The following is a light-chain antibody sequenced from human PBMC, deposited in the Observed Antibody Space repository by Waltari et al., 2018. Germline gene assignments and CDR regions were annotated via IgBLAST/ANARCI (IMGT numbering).Light chain of an antibody. Sequence: PGEPASISCRSSQSLLHSDGNYHLDWYLQKPGQSPQLLIYLGSSRASGVPDRFSGSGSGTDFTLRITRVEAEDVGVYYCMQGLQSPYTFGQGSRLEIK. CDR1: QSLLHSDGNYH. CDR2: LGS. J-gene: IGKJ2*01. V-gene: IGKV2-28*01. CDR3: MQGLQSPYT.